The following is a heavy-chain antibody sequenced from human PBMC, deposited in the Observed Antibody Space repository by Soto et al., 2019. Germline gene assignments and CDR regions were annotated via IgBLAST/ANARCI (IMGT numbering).Heavy chain of an antibody. CDR3: ARGDGAPLRDTPGSRGHL. D-gene: IGHD2-15*01. Sequence: VQLVQSGGGVVQPGRSLRLSCAATGFTFSSYGMHWVRQAPGKGLEWVALIWSDGSNKYYAGSVKGRFTISRDNSQNTWCLQMNSLRPEDTAAYYCARGDGAPLRDTPGSRGHLWGQGTRVTGS. V-gene: IGHV3-33*01. J-gene: IGHJ5*02. CDR2: IWSDGSNK. CDR1: GFTFSSYG.